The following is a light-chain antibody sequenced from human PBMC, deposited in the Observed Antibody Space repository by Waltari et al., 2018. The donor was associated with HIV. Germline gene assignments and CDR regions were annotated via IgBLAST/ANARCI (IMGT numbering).Light chain of an antibody. CDR3: QNYNSAPQIT. V-gene: IGKV1-27*01. CDR1: QGITNY. Sequence: DIQMTQSPSSLSASVGDRVTITCRVTQGITNYLAWYQQKPGKAPKLLIYAASTLQSGVPRRFSGSGSGTDFTLTINSLQPEDVATYYCQNYNSAPQITFGHGTRLEIK. CDR2: AAS. J-gene: IGKJ5*01.